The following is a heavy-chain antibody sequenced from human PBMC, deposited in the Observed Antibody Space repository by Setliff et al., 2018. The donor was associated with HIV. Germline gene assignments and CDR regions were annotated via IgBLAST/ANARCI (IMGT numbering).Heavy chain of an antibody. J-gene: IGHJ5*02. D-gene: IGHD3-10*01. CDR3: ARGRHSPGLGSYGP. CDR2: IYNSGTT. Sequence: SETLSLTCTLSGGSFSSYYWSWIRQPAGRGLEWIGRIYNSGTTNYNPSLKSRVTMSRDTSKNQFSLKLTSVTAADTAVYYCARGRHSPGLGSYGPWGPGTLVTVSS. CDR1: GGSFSSYY. V-gene: IGHV4-4*07.